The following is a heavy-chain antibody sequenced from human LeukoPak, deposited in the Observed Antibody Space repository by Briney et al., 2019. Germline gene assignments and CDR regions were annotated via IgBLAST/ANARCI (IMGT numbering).Heavy chain of an antibody. CDR2: IRYDGSNK. J-gene: IGHJ3*02. CDR1: GFTFSSYG. Sequence: GGSLRLSCAASGFTFSSYGMHWVRQAPGKGLEWVAFIRYDGSNKYYADSVKGRFTISRDNSKNTLYLQMNSLRAEDTAVYYCAKEKGTSCCSNDAFDIWGQGTMVTVSS. V-gene: IGHV3-30*02. CDR3: AKEKGTSCCSNDAFDI. D-gene: IGHD2-2*01.